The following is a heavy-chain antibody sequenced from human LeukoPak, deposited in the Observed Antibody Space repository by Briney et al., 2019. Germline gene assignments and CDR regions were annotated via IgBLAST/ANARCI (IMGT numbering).Heavy chain of an antibody. Sequence: SETLSLTCTVSGGSISSYYWSWIRQPPGKGLEWIGYIYYSGSTNYNPSLKSRVTISVDTSKNQFSLKLSSVTAADTAVYYCARLKAYYYGSGSYHFDYWGQGTLVTVSS. V-gene: IGHV4-59*01. D-gene: IGHD3-10*01. CDR1: GGSISSYY. CDR2: IYYSGST. J-gene: IGHJ4*02. CDR3: ARLKAYYYGSGSYHFDY.